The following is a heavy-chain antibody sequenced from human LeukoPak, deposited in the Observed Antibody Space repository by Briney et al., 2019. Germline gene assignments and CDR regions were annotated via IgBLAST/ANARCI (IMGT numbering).Heavy chain of an antibody. CDR1: GGSISNYY. CDR2: IYFSDRT. V-gene: IGHV4-59*01. D-gene: IGHD2/OR15-2a*01. CDR3: AKDGSGLEGDYLT. Sequence: SETLSLTCTVSGGSISNYYWNWIRQRRGKGLEWIGYIYFSDRTTYNPSLKSRVTISVDTSKNQFSLKMSSVTAADTAMYYCAKDGSGLEGDYLTWGQGTLVTVSP. J-gene: IGHJ5*02.